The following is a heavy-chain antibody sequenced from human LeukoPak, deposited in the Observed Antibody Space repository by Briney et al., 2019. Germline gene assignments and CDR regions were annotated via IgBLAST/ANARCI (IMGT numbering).Heavy chain of an antibody. CDR2: IYYSGST. J-gene: IGHJ5*02. Sequence: ASETPSLTCTVSGGSISSYYWSWIRQPPGKGLEWIGYIYYSGSTNYNPSLKSRVTISVDTSKNQFSLKLSSVTAADTAVYYCARVAGATLNWFDPWGQGTLVTVSS. V-gene: IGHV4-59*12. D-gene: IGHD1-26*01. CDR1: GGSISSYY. CDR3: ARVAGATLNWFDP.